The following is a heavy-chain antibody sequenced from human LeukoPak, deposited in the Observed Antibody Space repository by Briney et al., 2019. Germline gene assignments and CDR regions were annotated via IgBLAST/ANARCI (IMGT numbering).Heavy chain of an antibody. CDR1: GGSINSYF. CDR2: ISYSGST. D-gene: IGHD3-10*01. Sequence: SETLSLTCTVSGGSINSYFWSWIRQPPGKGLEWIGYISYSGSTNYNPSLKSRVTISVDTSKNQFSLRLSPVTAADTAMYYCARTPIGYFFDSWGQGTLVTVSS. CDR3: ARTPIGYFFDS. V-gene: IGHV4-59*08. J-gene: IGHJ4*02.